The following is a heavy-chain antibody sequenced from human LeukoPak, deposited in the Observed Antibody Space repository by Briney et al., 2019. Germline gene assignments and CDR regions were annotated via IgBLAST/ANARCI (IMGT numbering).Heavy chain of an antibody. D-gene: IGHD2-2*01. CDR1: GGSISSSSYY. CDR3: ARLSCSSTSCFRTFDI. V-gene: IGHV4-39*01. Sequence: PSETLSLTCTVSGGSISSSSYYWGWIRQPPGKGLEWIGSVYYSGSTYYNPSLKSRVTISVDTSKNQFSLKLSSVTAADTAVYYCARLSCSSTSCFRTFDIWGQGTMVTVSS. CDR2: VYYSGST. J-gene: IGHJ3*02.